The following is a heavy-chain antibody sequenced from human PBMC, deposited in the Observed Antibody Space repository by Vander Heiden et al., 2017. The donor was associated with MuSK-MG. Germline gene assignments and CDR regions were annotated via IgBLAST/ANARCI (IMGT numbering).Heavy chain of an antibody. CDR2: ISGSGDNI. V-gene: IGHV3-23*01. J-gene: IGHJ6*02. D-gene: IGHD3-22*01. CDR3: AKGHYYDRKYHGMGV. Sequence: EVQLLESGGGLVQPGGSLRLSCAASGFTFSGYAMSWVRQAPGKGLQWVSGISGSGDNIHYADSVKGRFTISRDNSKNTLYLQMNSLRAEDTAVYYCAKGHYYDRKYHGMGVWGQGTTVTVSS. CDR1: GFTFSGYA.